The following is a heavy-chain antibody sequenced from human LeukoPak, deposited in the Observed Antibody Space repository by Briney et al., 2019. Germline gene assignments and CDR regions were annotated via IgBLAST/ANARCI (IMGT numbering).Heavy chain of an antibody. D-gene: IGHD2/OR15-2a*01. J-gene: IGHJ4*02. Sequence: GGSLRLSCAASGFTFSTYWMTWVRQAPGKGLEWVANINQDGTEKNYVDSVKGRFTISRDNAKNSLYLQMNSLRAEDTAVYYCARNMGDYWGEGTLVTVSS. CDR2: INQDGTEK. CDR3: ARNMGDY. V-gene: IGHV3-7*04. CDR1: GFTFSTYW.